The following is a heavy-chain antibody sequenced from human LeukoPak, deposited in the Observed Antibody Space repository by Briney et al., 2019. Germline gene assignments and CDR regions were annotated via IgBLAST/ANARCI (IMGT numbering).Heavy chain of an antibody. Sequence: PSETLSLTCNVSGGSLSNYYWSWIRQTPAKGLEWLGQINQSGRTNCNPSLKSRVTLSVDTSKNQFSLKLTSMTAADTAVYYCARDSSGDYVFTYWGQGTLVTVSS. CDR2: INQSGRT. D-gene: IGHD4-17*01. V-gene: IGHV4-34*01. CDR1: GGSLSNYY. J-gene: IGHJ4*02. CDR3: ARDSSGDYVFTY.